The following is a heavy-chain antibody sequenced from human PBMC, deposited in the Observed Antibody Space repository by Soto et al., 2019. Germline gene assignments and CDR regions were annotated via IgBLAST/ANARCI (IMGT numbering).Heavy chain of an antibody. CDR2: ISSSSSYI. Sequence: GGSLRLSCAASGFTFSSYSVNWVRQAPGKGLEWVSSISSSSSYIYYADSVKGRFTISRDNAKNSLYLQMNSLRAEDTAVYYCARANYYYYGMDVWGQGTTVTVS. CDR3: ARANYYYYGMDV. CDR1: GFTFSSYS. J-gene: IGHJ6*02. V-gene: IGHV3-21*01.